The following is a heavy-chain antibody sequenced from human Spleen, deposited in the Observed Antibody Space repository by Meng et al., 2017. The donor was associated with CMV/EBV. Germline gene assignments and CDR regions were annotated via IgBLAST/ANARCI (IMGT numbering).Heavy chain of an antibody. V-gene: IGHV3-49*04. CDR1: GFTFGDYA. D-gene: IGHD4-17*01. Sequence: GESLKISCAGSGFTFGDYALNWVRQAPGKGLQWVGFIRSRAYGGTTEYAASVKGRFTISRDDSKSIAYLKMNSLKTEDTALYYCTRAPLRGLRRAFDIWGQGTMVTVSS. CDR3: TRAPLRGLRRAFDI. J-gene: IGHJ3*02. CDR2: IRSRAYGGTT.